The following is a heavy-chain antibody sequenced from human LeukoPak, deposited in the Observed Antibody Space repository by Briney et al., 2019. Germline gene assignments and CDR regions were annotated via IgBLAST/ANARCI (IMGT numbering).Heavy chain of an antibody. CDR2: ISSSGSTI. V-gene: IGHV3-48*03. D-gene: IGHD2-2*01. CDR3: ARGGSSTDWFDP. J-gene: IGHJ5*02. CDR1: GFTFSSYE. Sequence: GGSLRPSCAASGFTFSSYEMNWVRQAPGKGLEWVSYISSSGSTIYYADSVKGRFTISRDNAKNSLYLQMNSLRAEDTAVYYCARGGSSTDWFDPWGQGTLVTVSS.